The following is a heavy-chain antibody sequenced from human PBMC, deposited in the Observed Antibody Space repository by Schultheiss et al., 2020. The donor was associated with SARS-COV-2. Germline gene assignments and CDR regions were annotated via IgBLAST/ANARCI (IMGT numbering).Heavy chain of an antibody. V-gene: IGHV3-53*01. D-gene: IGHD4-23*01. J-gene: IGHJ4*02. Sequence: GGSLRLSCAASGFIVSSNYMSWVRQAPGKGLEWVSVIYSGGSTYYADSVKGRFTISRDNAENSLFLQMNSLRAEDTAVYYCASGPRQRTTVETRLDFDYWGQGTLVTGS. CDR3: ASGPRQRTTVETRLDFDY. CDR2: IYSGGST. CDR1: GFIVSSNY.